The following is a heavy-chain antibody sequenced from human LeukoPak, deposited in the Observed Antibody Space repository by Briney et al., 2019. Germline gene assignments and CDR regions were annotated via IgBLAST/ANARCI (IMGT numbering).Heavy chain of an antibody. D-gene: IGHD2-2*01. Sequence: PGGSLRLSCAASGFTFSSYAMRWVRQAPGKGLEWVAVISYDGSNKYYADSVKGRFTISRDNSKNTLYLQMNSLRAEDTAVYYCARDLGDIVVVPAATGGMDVWGQGTTVTVSS. CDR2: ISYDGSNK. CDR1: GFTFSSYA. V-gene: IGHV3-30-3*01. J-gene: IGHJ6*02. CDR3: ARDLGDIVVVPAATGGMDV.